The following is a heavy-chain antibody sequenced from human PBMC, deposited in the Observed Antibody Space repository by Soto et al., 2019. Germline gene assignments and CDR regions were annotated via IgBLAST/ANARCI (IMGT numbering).Heavy chain of an antibody. Sequence: GESLKISCKTSGYSFNTFWISWVRQVPGKGLEWMGRIDPGDSNTNYSPSLQGHVTLSVDKSIGTAYLQWSSLKASDTGIYYCARRGGYYYCARGNSPVDVYWGQGTLVTVSS. D-gene: IGHD1-26*01. J-gene: IGHJ4*02. CDR2: IDPGDSNT. V-gene: IGHV5-10-1*01. CDR3: ARRGGYYYCARGNSPVDVY. CDR1: GYSFNTFW.